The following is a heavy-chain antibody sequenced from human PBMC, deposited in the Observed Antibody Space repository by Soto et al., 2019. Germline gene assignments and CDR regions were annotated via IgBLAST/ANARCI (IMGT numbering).Heavy chain of an antibody. CDR3: ARGRGDLRYCSSTSCYGYFDY. D-gene: IGHD2-2*01. CDR1: GGSFSGYY. CDR2: INHSGST. V-gene: IGHV4-34*01. J-gene: IGHJ4*02. Sequence: SETLSLTCAVYGGSFSGYYWSWIRQPPGKGLEWIGEINHSGSTNYNPSLKSRVTISVDTSKNQFSLKLSSVTAADTAVYYCARGRGDLRYCSSTSCYGYFDYWGQGTLVTVSS.